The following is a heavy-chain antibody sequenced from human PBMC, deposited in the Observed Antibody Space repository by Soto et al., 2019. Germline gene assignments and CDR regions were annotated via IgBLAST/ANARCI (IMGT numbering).Heavy chain of an antibody. D-gene: IGHD6-25*01. V-gene: IGHV2-5*01. Sequence: QITLKESGPTLVKPTQTLTLTCTFSGFSLTTSGVGVAWIRQPPGKAPEWLALIHWNDDKRDSPSLRSSLTITNGTSKNQVVLTMNDMDPVDTATYSCAHRLGSRGSFDYWGQGSLVTVSS. CDR2: IHWNDDK. CDR1: GFSLTTSGVG. J-gene: IGHJ4*02. CDR3: AHRLGSRGSFDY.